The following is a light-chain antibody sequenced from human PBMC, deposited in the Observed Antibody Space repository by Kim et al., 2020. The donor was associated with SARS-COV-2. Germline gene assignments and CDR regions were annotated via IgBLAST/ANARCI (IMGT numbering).Light chain of an antibody. V-gene: IGLV3-9*01. J-gene: IGLJ3*02. Sequence: VVQGQTARITCGGNNIGSKNVHWYQQKPGQAPVLVIYRDSNRPSGIPERFSGSNSGNTATLTISRAQAGDEADYYCQVWDSSTGVFGGGTQLTVL. CDR3: QVWDSSTGV. CDR2: RDS. CDR1: NIGSKN.